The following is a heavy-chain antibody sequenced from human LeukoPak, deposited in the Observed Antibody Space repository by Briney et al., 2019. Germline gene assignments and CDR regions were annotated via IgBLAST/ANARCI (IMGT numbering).Heavy chain of an antibody. CDR3: ARSQSFYYDSSGYYSDY. Sequence: ASVKVSCKTSGYTFTIYYMHWVRQAPGQGLEWMGIISPSGGSTSYAQKFQGRVTLTRNTSTSTDYMELSRLRSEDTGVYFCARSQSFYYDSSGYYSDYWGQGTLLTLSS. CDR1: GYTFTIYY. V-gene: IGHV1-46*01. J-gene: IGHJ4*02. D-gene: IGHD3-22*01. CDR2: ISPSGGST.